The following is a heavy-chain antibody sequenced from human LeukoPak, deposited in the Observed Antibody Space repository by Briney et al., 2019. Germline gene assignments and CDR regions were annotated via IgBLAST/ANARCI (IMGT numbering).Heavy chain of an antibody. CDR2: INPNSGGT. J-gene: IGHJ4*02. CDR3: RRGVGSRYGHDC. V-gene: IGHV1-2*02. Sequence: ASVKLSCKASGYTFTAYDIHWVRQAPGQGLEWMGWINPNSGGTNYAQKFQGRVTMTRDTSITTAYMELSRLRSDDTAVYYCRRGVGSRYGHDCWGQGTLVTVSS. CDR1: GYTFTAYD. D-gene: IGHD5-18*01.